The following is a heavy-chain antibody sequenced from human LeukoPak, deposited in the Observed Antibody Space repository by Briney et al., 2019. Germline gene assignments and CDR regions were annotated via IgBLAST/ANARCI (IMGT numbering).Heavy chain of an antibody. CDR3: AKVRDTRDWYKDAFDV. J-gene: IGHJ3*01. Sequence: ITGTGGHTYYAASVQGRFTVSRDNSKNTLYLQMSSLTAEDTAMYYCAKVRDTRDWYKDAFDVWGQGTRVTVSS. CDR2: ITGTGGHT. V-gene: IGHV3-23*01. D-gene: IGHD6-19*01.